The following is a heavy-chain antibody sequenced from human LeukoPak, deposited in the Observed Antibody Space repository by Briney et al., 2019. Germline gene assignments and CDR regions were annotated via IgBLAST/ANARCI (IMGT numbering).Heavy chain of an antibody. CDR2: ISYDGGIK. Sequence: GGSLRLSCAASGFIFSSYTIHWVRQAPGKGLEWVTVISYDGGIKYYAGSVKGRFTISRDNSKNTLYLQMNSLRADDTAVYYCARGGDYDFWSAPRYWGQGTLVTVSS. D-gene: IGHD3-3*01. J-gene: IGHJ4*02. CDR3: ARGGDYDFWSAPRY. CDR1: GFIFSSYT. V-gene: IGHV3-30-3*01.